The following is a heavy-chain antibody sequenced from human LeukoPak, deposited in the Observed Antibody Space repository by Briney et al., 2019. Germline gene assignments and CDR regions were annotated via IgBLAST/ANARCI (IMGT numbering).Heavy chain of an antibody. CDR1: GFTFSSYA. CDR3: ARDFYYDSSGYSVDN. J-gene: IGHJ4*02. CDR2: ISYDGSNK. D-gene: IGHD3-22*01. Sequence: GGSLRLSCAASGFTFSSYAMHWVRQAPGKGLEWVAVISYDGSNKYYADSVKGRFTISRDNSKNTLYLQMNSLRAEDTAVYYCARDFYYDSSGYSVDNWGQGTLVTVSS. V-gene: IGHV3-30*04.